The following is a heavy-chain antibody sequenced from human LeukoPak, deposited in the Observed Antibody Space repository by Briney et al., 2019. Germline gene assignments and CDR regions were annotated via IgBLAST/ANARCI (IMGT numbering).Heavy chain of an antibody. CDR3: ARDEDGYYGSGSNIDY. Sequence: GGSLRLSCAASGFTVSSNYMSWVRQAPGKGLEWVSVIYSGGSTYYADSVKGRFTISRDNSKNTLYLQMNSLRAEDTAVYYCARDEDGYYGSGSNIDYWGQGTLVTVSS. CDR2: IYSGGST. CDR1: GFTVSSNY. D-gene: IGHD3-10*01. V-gene: IGHV3-53*01. J-gene: IGHJ4*02.